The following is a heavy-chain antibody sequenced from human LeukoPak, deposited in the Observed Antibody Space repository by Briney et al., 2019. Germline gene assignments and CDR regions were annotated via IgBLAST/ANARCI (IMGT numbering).Heavy chain of an antibody. CDR3: VRLDYSNFFDY. Sequence: SKTLSLTCTVSGDSITNNNCYWGWVRQPPGKGLEWIASIYYSGSSYYNPSLKSRVTMSVDTSKNQFSLKLSSVTAADTAVYYCVRLDYSNFFDYWGQGNLVTVSS. CDR2: IYYSGSS. J-gene: IGHJ4*02. CDR1: GDSITNNNCY. D-gene: IGHD4-11*01. V-gene: IGHV4-39*07.